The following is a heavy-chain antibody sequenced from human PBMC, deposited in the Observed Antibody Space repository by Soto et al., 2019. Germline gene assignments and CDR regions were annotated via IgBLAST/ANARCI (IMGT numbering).Heavy chain of an antibody. CDR2: ISASGGST. CDR3: ARRGCRSTSCYVGAYYYYYMDV. J-gene: IGHJ6*03. V-gene: IGHV3-23*01. D-gene: IGHD2-2*01. CDR1: GFSFSNYA. Sequence: PGGSLRLSCAASGFSFSNYAVTWVRQAPGKGLEWVSAISASGGSTYYADSVKGRFTISRDNSKNTVYLQMNSLRAEDTAVYYCARRGCRSTSCYVGAYYYYYMDVWGKGTTVTVSS.